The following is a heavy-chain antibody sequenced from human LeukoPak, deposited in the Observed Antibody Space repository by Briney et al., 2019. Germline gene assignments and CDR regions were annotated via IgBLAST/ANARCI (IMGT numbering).Heavy chain of an antibody. V-gene: IGHV4-4*02. D-gene: IGHD7-27*01. CDR1: GGYISSYNW. J-gene: IGHJ5*02. Sequence: PSETLSLTGAVSGGYISSYNWWSWVRQPPGKGLEWIGEIYHSGSTNYNPSLKSRVTISIDKSNHQFSLKLISLPAAHTAVYYCATGDYNWFDPWGQGTLVTVSS. CDR2: IYHSGST. CDR3: ATGDYNWFDP.